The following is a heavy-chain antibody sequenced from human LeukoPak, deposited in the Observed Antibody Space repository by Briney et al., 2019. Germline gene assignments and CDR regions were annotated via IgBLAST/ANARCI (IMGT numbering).Heavy chain of an antibody. CDR1: GGSIINNHYY. CDR2: VFHGGST. D-gene: IGHD2-21*02. J-gene: IGHJ2*01. CDR3: ARHVPSALRVVVVTSDWYFDL. Sequence: SETLSLTCTASGGSIINNHYYWGWIRQPPGKGLEWIGTVFHGGSTYYNPSLESRVPISVDTANNQFSLNLRSVTAADTALYYCARHVPSALRVVVVTSDWYFDLWGRGTLVTVSS. V-gene: IGHV4-39*01.